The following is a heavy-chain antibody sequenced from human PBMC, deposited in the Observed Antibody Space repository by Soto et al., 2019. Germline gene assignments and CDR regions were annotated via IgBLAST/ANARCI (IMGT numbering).Heavy chain of an antibody. V-gene: IGHV3-23*01. CDR3: AKDHFKGNGVFDGFDV. Sequence: GGSLRLSGAATAFHFNIHSMSCVRQAPVKRLEWVSTIGSSDIYYADAVKGRFTITRDNSKNILFMQMNSLRAGDTAVYYCAKDHFKGNGVFDGFDVWGQGGMVTV. CDR2: IGSSDI. J-gene: IGHJ3*01. CDR1: AFHFNIHS. D-gene: IGHD2-8*01.